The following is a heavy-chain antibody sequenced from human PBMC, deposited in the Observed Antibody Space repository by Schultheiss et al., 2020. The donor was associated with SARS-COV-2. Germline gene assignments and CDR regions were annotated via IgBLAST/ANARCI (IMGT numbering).Heavy chain of an antibody. Sequence: SQTLSLTCTVSGGSISSGGYYWSWIRQHPGKGLEWIGYIYYSGSTYYNPSLKSRVTISVDTSKNQFSLKLSSVTAADTAVYYCARDRAAAPRRIYYYGMDVWGQGTTVTVSS. CDR2: IYYSGST. CDR1: GGSISSGGYY. D-gene: IGHD6-13*01. V-gene: IGHV4-31*03. J-gene: IGHJ6*02. CDR3: ARDRAAAPRRIYYYGMDV.